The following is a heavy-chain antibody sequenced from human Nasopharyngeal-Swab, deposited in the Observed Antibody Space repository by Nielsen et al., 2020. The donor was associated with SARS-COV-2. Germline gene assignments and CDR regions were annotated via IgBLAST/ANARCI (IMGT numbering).Heavy chain of an antibody. Sequence: GGSLRLSCAASGFTFSRYWMHWVRQVPGKGLVWVSRIINDETTTRYADSVKGRFTISRDNAKNTLYLQMNSLRAEDTAVYFCATGGRSAFEIWGQGTMVTVS. V-gene: IGHV3-74*01. CDR2: IINDETTT. J-gene: IGHJ3*02. CDR1: GFTFSRYW. CDR3: ATGGRSAFEI. D-gene: IGHD3-16*01.